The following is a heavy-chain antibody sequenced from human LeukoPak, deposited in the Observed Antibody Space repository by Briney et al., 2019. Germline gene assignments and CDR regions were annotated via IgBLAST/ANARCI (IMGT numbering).Heavy chain of an antibody. CDR3: AREQWPGYYYTYYVRDV. CDR1: GYTFTSYA. Sequence: ASVKVSCKASGYTFTSYAMNWVRQAPGQGLEWMGWINTNTGNPTYAQGFTGRFVFSLDTSVSTAYLQISSLKAEDTAVYYCAREQWPGYYYTYYVRDVGGKGPTFTVSP. J-gene: IGHJ6*04. D-gene: IGHD6-19*01. CDR2: INTNTGNP. V-gene: IGHV7-4-1*02.